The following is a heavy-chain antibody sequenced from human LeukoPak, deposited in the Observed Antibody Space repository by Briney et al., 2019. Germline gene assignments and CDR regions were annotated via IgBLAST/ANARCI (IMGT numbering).Heavy chain of an antibody. CDR2: IKQDGSEK. V-gene: IGHV3-7*01. J-gene: IGHJ3*02. Sequence: GGSLRLSCAASGFTFNDYSMTWVRQAPGKGLEWGAHIKQDGSEKYYVDSVKGRFTISRDNAKNSLYLQMNRLRAEDTAVYYCARGGATTFGLWGNAFDIWGQGTMVTVSS. CDR1: GFTFNDYS. D-gene: IGHD3-3*01. CDR3: ARGGATTFGLWGNAFDI.